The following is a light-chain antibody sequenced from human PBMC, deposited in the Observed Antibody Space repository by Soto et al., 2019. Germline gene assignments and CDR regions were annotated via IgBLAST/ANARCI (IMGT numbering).Light chain of an antibody. CDR3: QQYNNLPPWT. J-gene: IGKJ1*01. CDR1: QSVRSN. Sequence: EIVMTQSPATLSVSPGERATLSCRASQSVRSNLAWYQPKPGQAPRVLIYGASTRATGIPARFSGSGAGTEFTLTISSLQSEDFAVYYCQQYNNLPPWTFGQGTKVEIK. CDR2: GAS. V-gene: IGKV3-15*01.